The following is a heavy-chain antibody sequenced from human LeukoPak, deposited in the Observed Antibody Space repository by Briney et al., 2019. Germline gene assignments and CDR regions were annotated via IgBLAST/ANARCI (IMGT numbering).Heavy chain of an antibody. V-gene: IGHV4-61*02. CDR3: ARDAVAAAFDY. D-gene: IGHD6-13*01. CDR2: IYTGGST. Sequence: KPSQTLSLTCTVSGGSISSGSYYWSWIRQPAGKGLEWIGRIYTGGSTNYNPSLKSRVTISVDTSKNQFSLKLSSVTAADTAVYYCARDAVAAAFDYWGQGTLVTVSS. CDR1: GGSISSGSYY. J-gene: IGHJ4*02.